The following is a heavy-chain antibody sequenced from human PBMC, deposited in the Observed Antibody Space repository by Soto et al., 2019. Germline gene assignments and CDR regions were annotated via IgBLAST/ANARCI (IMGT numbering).Heavy chain of an antibody. Sequence: EVQLLESGGGLVQPGGSLRLSCAASGFTFSSYAMSWVRQAPGKGLEWVSAISGSGGSTYYADSVKGRFTISRDNSKNTLYLQMHSLRAEDTAVYYCAKTHTRPNWFDPWGQGTLVTVSS. V-gene: IGHV3-23*01. D-gene: IGHD3-3*01. CDR3: AKTHTRPNWFDP. CDR1: GFTFSSYA. J-gene: IGHJ5*02. CDR2: ISGSGGST.